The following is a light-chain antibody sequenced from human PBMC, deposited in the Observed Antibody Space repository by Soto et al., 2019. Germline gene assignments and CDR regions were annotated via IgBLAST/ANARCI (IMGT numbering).Light chain of an antibody. CDR2: TAS. J-gene: IGKJ5*01. V-gene: IGKV1-12*01. CDR1: QDISMW. Sequence: DIQMTKSPSSVSASVGDRVTITCRASQDISMWIAWYQQTPGRAPKLLIHTASTIQREVPSRFSVSGSGTDFTLTISSLQPEDFATYYCQEAYSFPVTFGLGTRLEIK. CDR3: QEAYSFPVT.